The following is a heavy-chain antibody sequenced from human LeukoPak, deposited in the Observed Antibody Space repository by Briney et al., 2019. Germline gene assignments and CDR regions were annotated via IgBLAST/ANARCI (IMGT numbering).Heavy chain of an antibody. CDR1: GFTFSSYS. J-gene: IGHJ5*02. D-gene: IGHD2-2*01. Sequence: GGSLRLSCAASGFTFSSYSMSWVRQAPGKGLEWVSATSGSGGSTYYADSVKGRFTISRDNSKNTLYLQMNSLRAEDTAVYYCAKDSLVVVPAAIQGWFDPWGQGTLVTVSS. CDR3: AKDSLVVVPAAIQGWFDP. CDR2: TSGSGGST. V-gene: IGHV3-23*01.